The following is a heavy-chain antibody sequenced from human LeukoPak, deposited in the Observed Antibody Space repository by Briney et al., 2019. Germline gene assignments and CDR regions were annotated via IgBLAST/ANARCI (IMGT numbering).Heavy chain of an antibody. CDR1: GFMFSAYA. Sequence: PGGSLRLSCAASGFMFSAYAMNWVRQAPGKGLEWISYISSSSSSIYYADSVKGRFTISRDNARTSLYLQMDSLRVDDTAVYFCARENGYRLDYWGQGSLASVSS. V-gene: IGHV3-48*04. D-gene: IGHD5-18*01. CDR3: ARENGYRLDY. J-gene: IGHJ4*02. CDR2: ISSSSSSI.